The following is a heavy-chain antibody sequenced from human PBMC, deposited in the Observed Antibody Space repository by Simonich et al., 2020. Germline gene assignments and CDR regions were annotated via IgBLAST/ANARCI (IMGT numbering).Heavy chain of an antibody. Sequence: QVQLQESGPGLVKPSETLSLTCTGSGGSISSYYWSWIRQPPGKGLEWIGDIHYRWGTNYNPSLQSRVTISVDTAKNQFSLNLSSVTAADTAVYYCARAFRDRTGYFDYWGQGTLVTVSS. D-gene: IGHD1-1*01. J-gene: IGHJ4*02. V-gene: IGHV4-59*01. CDR1: GGSISSYY. CDR2: IHYRWGT. CDR3: ARAFRDRTGYFDY.